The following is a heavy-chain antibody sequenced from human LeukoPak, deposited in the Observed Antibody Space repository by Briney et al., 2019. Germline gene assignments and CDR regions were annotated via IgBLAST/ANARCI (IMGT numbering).Heavy chain of an antibody. D-gene: IGHD6-19*01. J-gene: IGHJ4*02. CDR1: EFSFSVYE. CDR2: ISSSGGTR. V-gene: IGHV3-48*03. Sequence: GGSLRLSCAASEFSFSVYEMYWVRQAPGKGLEWVSYISSSGGTRYYADSVKGRFTISRDNAKNSLYLQMNSLRAEDTAVYYCTTLTVASSFDYWGQGALVTVSS. CDR3: TTLTVASSFDY.